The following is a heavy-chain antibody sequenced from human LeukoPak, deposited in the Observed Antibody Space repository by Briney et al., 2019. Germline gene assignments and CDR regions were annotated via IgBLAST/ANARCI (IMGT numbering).Heavy chain of an antibody. Sequence: GRSLRLSCAASGVTFSSYGMHWVRQAPGKGQEWVAVISNDGSNKHYADSVKGRFTISRDNSKNTLYLQMNSLRAEGTAVYYCAKDLTGVNYCLDQWGQGTLVTVSS. D-gene: IGHD1-7*01. CDR2: ISNDGSNK. CDR3: AKDLTGVNYCLDQ. V-gene: IGHV3-30*18. CDR1: GVTFSSYG. J-gene: IGHJ4*02.